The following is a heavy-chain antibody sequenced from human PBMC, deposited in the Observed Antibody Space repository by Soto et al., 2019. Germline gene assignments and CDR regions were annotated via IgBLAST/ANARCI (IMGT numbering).Heavy chain of an antibody. V-gene: IGHV3-30-3*01. Sequence: GGSLRLSCAASGFTFSSYAMHWVRQAPGKGLEWVAVISYDGSNKYYADSVKGRFTISRDNSKNTLYLQMNSLRAEDTAVYYCARGSGLRFLEWLTDYWGQGTLVTVSS. J-gene: IGHJ4*02. CDR1: GFTFSSYA. CDR2: ISYDGSNK. CDR3: ARGSGLRFLEWLTDY. D-gene: IGHD3-3*01.